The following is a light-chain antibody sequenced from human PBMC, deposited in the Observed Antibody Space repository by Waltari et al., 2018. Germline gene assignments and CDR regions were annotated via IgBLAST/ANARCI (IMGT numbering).Light chain of an antibody. CDR1: QGIRND. J-gene: IGKJ2*01. CDR3: LQDYNYPRT. V-gene: IGKV1-6*01. CDR2: AAS. Sequence: AIQMTQSPSSLSASVGDRVTITCRASQGIRNDLGWYQQKPGKAPKLLIYAASRLQSGVLSRFSGSGSATDFTLTISSLQPEDFATYYCLQDYNYPRTFGQGTKLEIK.